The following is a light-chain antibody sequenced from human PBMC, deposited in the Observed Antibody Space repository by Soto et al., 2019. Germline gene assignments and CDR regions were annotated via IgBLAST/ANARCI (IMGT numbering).Light chain of an antibody. J-gene: IGLJ2*01. V-gene: IGLV2-8*01. CDR1: SGDIGDYNF. CDR2: EVL. CDR3: SSYADINNFL. Sequence: QSVLTQPPSASGSRGQSVTISCAGTSGDIGDYNFVSWYQQHPGKAPKLLIYEVLKRPSGVPDRFSGSKSGNTAFLTVSGLQAEDEADYYCSSYADINNFLFGGGTKVTVL.